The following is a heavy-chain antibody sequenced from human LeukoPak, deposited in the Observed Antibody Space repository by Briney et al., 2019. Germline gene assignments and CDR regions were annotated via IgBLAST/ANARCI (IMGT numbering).Heavy chain of an antibody. Sequence: SETLSLTCSVSGDSITAYYWSWIRQPPGKGLEWIGYVYYTGSTEYNPSLRSRVTISLEMSKRQFSLSLTSVTAADTAVYYCATNTGTVFDYWGQGALVTVSS. CDR2: VYYTGST. J-gene: IGHJ4*02. CDR1: GDSITAYY. V-gene: IGHV4-59*01. CDR3: ATNTGTVFDY. D-gene: IGHD7-27*01.